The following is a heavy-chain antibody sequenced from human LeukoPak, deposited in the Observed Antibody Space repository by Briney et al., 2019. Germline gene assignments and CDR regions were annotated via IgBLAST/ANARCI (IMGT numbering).Heavy chain of an antibody. CDR3: ARVYRYCSGGSCYSYFDY. CDR1: GGSISGGGYY. D-gene: IGHD2-15*01. CDR2: IYYSGST. Sequence: SETLSLTCTLSGGSISGGGYYWSWIRHHPGKGLGWLGYIYYSGSTYYNPSLKSRVTISVDTSKNQFSLKLSSVTAADTAVYYCARVYRYCSGGSCYSYFDYWGQGTLVTVSS. V-gene: IGHV4-31*03. J-gene: IGHJ4*02.